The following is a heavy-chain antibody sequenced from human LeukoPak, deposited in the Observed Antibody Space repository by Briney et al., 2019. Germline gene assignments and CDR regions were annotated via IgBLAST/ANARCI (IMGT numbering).Heavy chain of an antibody. J-gene: IGHJ4*02. V-gene: IGHV4-59*08. Sequence: SETLSLTCNVSGGSISTYYWSWIRQPPGKGLEWIGYISDGGVTSYNPSLKGRVTISVDSPKNRFSLRLTSLTAVDTALYYCARHGGTLDYFDYWGPGSLVTGSS. CDR1: GGSISTYY. D-gene: IGHD1-26*01. CDR3: ARHGGTLDYFDY. CDR2: ISDGGVT.